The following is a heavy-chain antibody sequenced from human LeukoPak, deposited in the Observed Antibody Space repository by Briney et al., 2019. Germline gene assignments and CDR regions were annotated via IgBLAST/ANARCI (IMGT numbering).Heavy chain of an antibody. J-gene: IGHJ4*02. Sequence: GGSLRLSCAASGFTFSRYALHWVRQAPGKGLEWVAVISSDGSNKYYAGSVEGRFTISRDNYNNTLLLQMNSLRAEDTAVYYCARTDTSGWSRPLDCWGQGTLVTVSS. D-gene: IGHD6-19*01. CDR2: ISSDGSNK. CDR3: ARTDTSGWSRPLDC. CDR1: GFTFSRYA. V-gene: IGHV3-30-3*01.